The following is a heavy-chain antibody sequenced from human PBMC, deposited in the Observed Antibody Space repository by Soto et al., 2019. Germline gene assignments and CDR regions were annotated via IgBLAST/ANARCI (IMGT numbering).Heavy chain of an antibody. CDR1: GDSINNSHW. J-gene: IGHJ5*02. Sequence: SETLSLTCAVSGDSINNSHWWSWVRQTPGKGLEWIGETYHSGTTNYNPSLKTRVTISIDKSKNQFSLKMNSVTAADTAVYYWAREVNSSPPRGQNWFAPWGQEPLVTVPS. CDR2: TYHSGTT. CDR3: AREVNSSPPRGQNWFAP. V-gene: IGHV4-4*02. D-gene: IGHD6-13*01.